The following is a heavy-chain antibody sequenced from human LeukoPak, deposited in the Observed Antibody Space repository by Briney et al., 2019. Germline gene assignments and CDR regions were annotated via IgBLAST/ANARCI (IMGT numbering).Heavy chain of an antibody. CDR1: GFTFSDYY. V-gene: IGHV3-11*04. CDR2: ISSSGSTI. Sequence: GGSLRLSCAASGFTFSDYYMSWIRQAPGKGLEWVSYISSSGSTIYYADSVKGRFTISRDNAKNSLYLQMNSLRAEDTAVYYCAKDRGSDYYYYYYMDVWGKGTTVTVSS. J-gene: IGHJ6*03. D-gene: IGHD3-16*01. CDR3: AKDRGSDYYYYYYMDV.